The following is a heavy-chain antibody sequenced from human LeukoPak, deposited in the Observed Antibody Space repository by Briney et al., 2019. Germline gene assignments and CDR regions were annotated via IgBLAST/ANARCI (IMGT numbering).Heavy chain of an antibody. Sequence: PGGSLRLSCAASGFTFSNAWMSWVRQAPGKGLEWVANIKQDGSEKYYVDSVKGRFTISRDNAKNSMYLQMNSLRAEDTAVYYCARDGATFSGYDWYYYMDVWGKGTTVTVSS. J-gene: IGHJ6*03. D-gene: IGHD5-12*01. CDR2: IKQDGSEK. CDR1: GFTFSNAW. V-gene: IGHV3-7*01. CDR3: ARDGATFSGYDWYYYMDV.